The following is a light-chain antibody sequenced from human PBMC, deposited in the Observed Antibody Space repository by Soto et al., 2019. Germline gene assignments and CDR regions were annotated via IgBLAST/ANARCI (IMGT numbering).Light chain of an antibody. CDR1: SSDVGSYNL. V-gene: IGLV2-23*01. J-gene: IGLJ1*01. CDR2: EGS. CDR3: CSYAGSSTREV. Sequence: QSALTQPASVSGSPGQSITISCTGTSSDVGSYNLVSWYQQHPGKAPKLMIYEGSKRPSGVSNRFSGSKSGNTASLTISGLQAEDEADYYCCSYAGSSTREVFGTGTKLTVL.